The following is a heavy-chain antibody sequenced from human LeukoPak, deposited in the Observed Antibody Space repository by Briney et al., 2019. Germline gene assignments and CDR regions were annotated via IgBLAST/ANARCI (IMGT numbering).Heavy chain of an antibody. CDR1: GFRFSNYG. D-gene: IGHD1-26*01. CDR3: AKGRTLVGGSTRSYDH. J-gene: IGHJ4*02. Sequence: GGSLRLSCAASGFRFSNYGMNWVRQAPGKGLEWVSGITGHGENTYYADSVKGRFTISRDNSKDMLYLQMNSLRVEDTAVYYCAKGRTLVGGSTRSYDHWGQGTLVTVSS. V-gene: IGHV3-23*01. CDR2: ITGHGENT.